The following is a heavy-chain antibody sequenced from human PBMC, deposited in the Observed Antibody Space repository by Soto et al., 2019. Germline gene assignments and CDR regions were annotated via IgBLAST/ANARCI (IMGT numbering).Heavy chain of an antibody. CDR3: ARDRNAAAGDQIYYSYGMDV. J-gene: IGHJ6*02. V-gene: IGHV1-46*01. D-gene: IGHD6-13*01. CDR2: LNPSGGST. Sequence: ASVKVSCTASGYSFTSYDMHWVRPAPGQGLEWMGILNPSGGSTSYAQEFQGRVTMTRDTSTSTVYTELSSLRSEDTAVYYCARDRNAAAGDQIYYSYGMDVWGQGTTVPVSS. CDR1: GYSFTSYD.